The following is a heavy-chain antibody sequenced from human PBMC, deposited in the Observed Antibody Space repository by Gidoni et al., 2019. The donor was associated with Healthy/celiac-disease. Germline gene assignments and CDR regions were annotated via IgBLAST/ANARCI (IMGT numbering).Heavy chain of an antibody. CDR1: GGSFSGYY. D-gene: IGHD3-10*01. CDR2: INHSGST. Sequence: QVQLQQWGAGLLKPSETLSLTCAVYGGSFSGYYWSWIRQPPGKGLEWIGEINHSGSTNYNPSLKSRVTISVDTSKNQFSLKLSSVTAADTAVYYCARAQGVVTMVRGGNRPGSWFDPWGQGTLVTVSS. CDR3: ARAQGVVTMVRGGNRPGSWFDP. V-gene: IGHV4-34*01. J-gene: IGHJ5*02.